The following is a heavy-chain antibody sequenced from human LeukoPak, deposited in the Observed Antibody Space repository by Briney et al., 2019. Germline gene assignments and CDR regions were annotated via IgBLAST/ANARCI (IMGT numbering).Heavy chain of an antibody. Sequence: GGSLRLSCAVSGFTFSTDAMNWVRQAPGKGLGWVSAINGRDATTYYAGSVRGRFTISRDNSKNTLYLQMLSLSREDSAKYFCDKSNSGEPTALDLWGQGTMVTVSS. J-gene: IGHJ3*01. CDR1: GFTFSTDA. CDR3: DKSNSGEPTALDL. D-gene: IGHD4-23*01. V-gene: IGHV3-23*01. CDR2: INGRDATT.